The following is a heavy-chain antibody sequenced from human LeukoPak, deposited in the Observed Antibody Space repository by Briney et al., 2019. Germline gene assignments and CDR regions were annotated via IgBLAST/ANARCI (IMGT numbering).Heavy chain of an antibody. D-gene: IGHD3-10*01. Sequence: SETLSLTCTVSGYSISSGYYWGWIRQPPGKGLEWIGSIYHSGSTYYNPSLKSRVTISVDTSKNQFSLKLSSVTAADTAVYYCARAVTMVRGVTHYYYYYMDVWGKGTTVTISS. CDR3: ARAVTMVRGVTHYYYYYMDV. CDR1: GYSISSGYY. V-gene: IGHV4-38-2*02. J-gene: IGHJ6*03. CDR2: IYHSGST.